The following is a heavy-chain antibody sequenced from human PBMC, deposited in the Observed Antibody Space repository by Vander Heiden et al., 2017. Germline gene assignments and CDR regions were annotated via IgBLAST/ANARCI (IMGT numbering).Heavy chain of an antibody. CDR3: AKAGVPGGYYYYYGMDV. Sequence: EVQLVESGGVVVQPGGSLRLSCAASGFTFDDYTMHWVRQAPGKGLEWVSLISWDGGSTYYADSVKGRVTISRDNSKNSLYLQMNSLRTEDTALYYCAKAGVPGGYYYYYGMDVWGQGTTVTVSS. CDR1: GFTFDDYT. V-gene: IGHV3-43*01. D-gene: IGHD3-10*01. CDR2: ISWDGGST. J-gene: IGHJ6*02.